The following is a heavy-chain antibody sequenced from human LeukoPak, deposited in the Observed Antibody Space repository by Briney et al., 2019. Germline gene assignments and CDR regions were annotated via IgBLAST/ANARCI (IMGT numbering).Heavy chain of an antibody. Sequence: GGSLRLYCAASGFIFSTSWITLVRQATGPGLEWVANINQDGTEKYYVDSVEGRFTISRDNAKNSLFLQMNSLRAEDTAVYYCARDRATSYWGQGTLVTVSS. CDR3: ARDRATSY. D-gene: IGHD1-26*01. CDR2: INQDGTEK. J-gene: IGHJ4*02. CDR1: GFIFSTSW. V-gene: IGHV3-7*01.